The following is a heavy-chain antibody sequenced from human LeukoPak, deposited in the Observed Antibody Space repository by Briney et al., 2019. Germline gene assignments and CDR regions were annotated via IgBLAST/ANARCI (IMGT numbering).Heavy chain of an antibody. CDR1: GFTFSSYS. CDR2: VSSSSSYI. J-gene: IGHJ4*02. V-gene: IGHV3-21*01. CDR3: ARAVAGKKLYYFDY. D-gene: IGHD6-19*01. Sequence: GGSLRLSCAASGFTFSSYSMNWVRQAPGKGLEWVSSVSSSSSYIYYADSVKGRFTISRDNAKNSLYLQMNSLRAEDTAVYYCARAVAGKKLYYFDYWGQGTLVTVSS.